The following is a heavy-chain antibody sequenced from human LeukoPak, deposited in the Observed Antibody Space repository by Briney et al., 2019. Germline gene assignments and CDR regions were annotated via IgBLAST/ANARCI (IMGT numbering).Heavy chain of an antibody. Sequence: PSETLSLTCAVYGGSFSGYYWSWIRQPPGKGLEWIGEINHSGSTNYNPSLKSRVTISVDTSKNQFSLKLSSVTAADTAVYYCARGDYGNFDYWGQGTLVTVSS. D-gene: IGHD4-17*01. CDR1: GGSFSGYY. CDR3: ARGDYGNFDY. V-gene: IGHV4-34*01. CDR2: INHSGST. J-gene: IGHJ4*02.